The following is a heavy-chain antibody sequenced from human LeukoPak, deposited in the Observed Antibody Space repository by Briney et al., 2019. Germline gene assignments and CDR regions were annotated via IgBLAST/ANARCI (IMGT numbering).Heavy chain of an antibody. D-gene: IGHD4-17*01. CDR2: ISSSGSLI. Sequence: GGSLRLSCAASGFTLSDYYMTWIRQPPGKGPEWVSYISSSGSLIYYADSVKGRFTISRDNAKNSLYLQMNSLRAEDTAVYYCARDHGDYVHDSWGQGTLVTVSS. J-gene: IGHJ5*01. CDR3: ARDHGDYVHDS. CDR1: GFTLSDYY. V-gene: IGHV3-11*04.